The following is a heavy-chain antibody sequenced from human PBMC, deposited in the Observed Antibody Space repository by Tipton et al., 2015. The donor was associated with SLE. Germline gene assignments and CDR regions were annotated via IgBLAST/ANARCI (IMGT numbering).Heavy chain of an antibody. D-gene: IGHD3-3*01. Sequence: GSLRLSCAASGFNFSDYYMCWIRQAPGKGLEWVSYISISGSYTNYADSVRGRFTISRDNTKNSLFLQMNSLRAEDTAVYYCARDRSIFGVALIPGWFDPWGQGTLVTVSS. CDR1: GFNFSDYY. J-gene: IGHJ5*02. V-gene: IGHV3-11*06. CDR2: ISISGSYT. CDR3: ARDRSIFGVALIPGWFDP.